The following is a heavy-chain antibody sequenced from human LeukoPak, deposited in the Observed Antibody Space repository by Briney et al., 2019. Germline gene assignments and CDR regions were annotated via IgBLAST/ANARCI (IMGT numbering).Heavy chain of an antibody. CDR3: ARITPVAAADNWFDP. CDR1: GYTFTSYG. J-gene: IGHJ5*02. D-gene: IGHD6-13*01. V-gene: IGHV1-69*13. CDR2: IIPIFGTA. Sequence: GASVKVSCKASGYTFTSYGISWVRQAPGQGLEWMGGIIPIFGTANYAQKFQGRVTITADESTSTAYMELSSLRSENTAVYYCARITPVAAADNWFDPWGQGTLVTVSS.